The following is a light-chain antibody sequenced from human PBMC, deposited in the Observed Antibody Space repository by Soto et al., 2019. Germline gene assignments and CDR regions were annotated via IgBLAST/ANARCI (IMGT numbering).Light chain of an antibody. CDR1: SSDVGSYNL. CDR2: EGS. CDR3: CSYAGSSDV. J-gene: IGLJ1*01. V-gene: IGLV2-23*01. Sequence: QSALTQPASVSGSPGQSITISCTGTSSDVGSYNLVSWYQQYPGKAPKLMIYEGSKRPSGASNRFSGSKAGNTASLTISGLQAEDESDYYFCSYAGSSDVFGIGTKLTVL.